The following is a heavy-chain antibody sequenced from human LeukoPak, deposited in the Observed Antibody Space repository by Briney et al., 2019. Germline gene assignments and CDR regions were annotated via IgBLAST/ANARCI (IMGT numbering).Heavy chain of an antibody. CDR2: ISCDGSNK. CDR1: GFTFSTYG. J-gene: IGHJ4*02. D-gene: IGHD6-19*01. Sequence: PGGSLRLSCAASGFTFSTYGMHWVRQAPGKGLEWVAGISCDGSNKYYADSVKGRFTISRDNSKNTLYLQMNSLRAEDTALYYCAKDREIAVATGLDYWGQGTLVTVSS. CDR3: AKDREIAVATGLDY. V-gene: IGHV3-30*18.